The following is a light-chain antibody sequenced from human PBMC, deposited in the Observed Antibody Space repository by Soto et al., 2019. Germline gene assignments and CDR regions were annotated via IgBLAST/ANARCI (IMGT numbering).Light chain of an antibody. Sequence: DIQMTQSPSTLSASVGDRVTITCRASQSISTWLAWYQQKPGKAPKVLIYKASNLESGVPSRFSGSGSGTEFTLTMSGLQPDDFATYYCQQYNSYPRTFGGGTKVEIK. CDR1: QSISTW. J-gene: IGKJ4*01. CDR3: QQYNSYPRT. CDR2: KAS. V-gene: IGKV1-5*03.